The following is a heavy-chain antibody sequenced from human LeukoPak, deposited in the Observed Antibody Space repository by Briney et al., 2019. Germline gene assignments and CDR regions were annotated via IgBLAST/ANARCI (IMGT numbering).Heavy chain of an antibody. D-gene: IGHD3-22*01. J-gene: IGHJ4*02. CDR2: IYSGGST. CDR1: GFTVSSNY. Sequence: PGGSLRLSCAASGFTVSSNYMSWVRQAPGKGLEWVSVIYSGGSTYYADSVKGRFTISRDNSKNTLYLQMNSPRAEDTAVYYCARSYYYDSSFDYWGQGTLVTVSS. V-gene: IGHV3-53*01. CDR3: ARSYYYDSSFDY.